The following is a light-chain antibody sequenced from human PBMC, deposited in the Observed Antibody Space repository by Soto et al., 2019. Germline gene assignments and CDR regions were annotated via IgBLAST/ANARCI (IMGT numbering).Light chain of an antibody. J-gene: IGKJ4*01. CDR3: QQYVSSPLT. V-gene: IGKV3-20*01. Sequence: EIVVTQAPGTLSLSPGERATLSCRASQSVSSSYLAWYQQKPGQAPRLLIYGASSRATGIPDRFSGSGSGTDFTLTISRLEPEDFAVYYCQQYVSSPLTFGGGTKVEIK. CDR2: GAS. CDR1: QSVSSSY.